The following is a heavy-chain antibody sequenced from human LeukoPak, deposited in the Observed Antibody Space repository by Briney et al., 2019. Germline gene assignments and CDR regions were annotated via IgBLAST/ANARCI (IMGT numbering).Heavy chain of an antibody. D-gene: IGHD6-19*01. J-gene: IGHJ4*02. CDR1: GYSFTSYW. CDR2: IYPDDSDA. Sequence: GESLKISCKGSGYSFTSYWIAWVRQMPGKGLEWMGIIYPDDSDARYSPSFQGQVTITADKSISTAYLQWSSLKASDNAMYYCARQRRSSGWPNDYWGQGTLVTVSS. CDR3: ARQRRSSGWPNDY. V-gene: IGHV5-51*01.